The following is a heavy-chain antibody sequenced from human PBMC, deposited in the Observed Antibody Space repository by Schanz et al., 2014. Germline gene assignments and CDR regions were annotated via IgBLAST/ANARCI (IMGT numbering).Heavy chain of an antibody. J-gene: IGHJ4*02. D-gene: IGHD3-16*02. Sequence: EVQLVESGGGLVQPGGSLRLSCATSGFTFSTYAMSWVRQAPGKGLEWVSGISGSGVITYYEDSVKGRFTISRDISKNTLYLQMNSLRAEDTAIYYCAKYRYSVFDFDYWGQGTLVTVSS. CDR2: ISGSGVIT. V-gene: IGHV3-23*04. CDR3: AKYRYSVFDFDY. CDR1: GFTFSTYA.